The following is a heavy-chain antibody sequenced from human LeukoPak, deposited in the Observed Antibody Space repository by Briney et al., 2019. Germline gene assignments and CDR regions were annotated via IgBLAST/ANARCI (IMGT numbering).Heavy chain of an antibody. V-gene: IGHV1-18*01. CDR3: ARVGRIAAAGSVDY. D-gene: IGHD6-13*01. CDR1: GYTFTSYG. Sequence: ASVKVSCKASGYTFTSYGISWVRQAPGQGLEWMGWISAYNGNKNYAQKLQGSVTMATDTSTSTAYMELRSLRSDDTAVYYCARVGRIAAAGSVDYWGQGTLVTVSS. CDR2: ISAYNGNK. J-gene: IGHJ4*02.